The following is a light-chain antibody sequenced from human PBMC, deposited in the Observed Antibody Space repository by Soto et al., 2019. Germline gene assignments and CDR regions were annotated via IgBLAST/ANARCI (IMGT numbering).Light chain of an antibody. CDR3: QQYNIYWT. V-gene: IGKV1-5*03. CDR1: QNIISW. J-gene: IGKJ1*01. CDR2: KAS. Sequence: DIQMTQSPSTLSASVGDRVTITCRASQNIISWLAWYQQKPGKAPKLLIYKASSLESGVPSRFSGSGSGTEFTLTISSLQPDDFATYYCQQYNIYWTFGQGTKVEIK.